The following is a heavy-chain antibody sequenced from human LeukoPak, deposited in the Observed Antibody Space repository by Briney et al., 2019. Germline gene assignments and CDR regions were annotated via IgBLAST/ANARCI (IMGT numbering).Heavy chain of an antibody. CDR1: GGTFSSYA. V-gene: IGHV1-69*13. D-gene: IGHD2-2*01. CDR2: IIPIFGTA. J-gene: IGHJ4*02. CDR3: AREGWYLGYCSSTSCYPFDY. Sequence: ASVKVSCKASGGTFSSYAISWVRQAPGQGLEWMGGIIPIFGTANYAQKFQGRVTITADESTSTAYMELSSLRSEDTAVYYCAREGWYLGYCSSTSCYPFDYRGQGTLVTVSS.